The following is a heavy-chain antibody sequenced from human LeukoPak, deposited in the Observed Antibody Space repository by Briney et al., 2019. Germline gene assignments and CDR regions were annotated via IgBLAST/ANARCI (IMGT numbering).Heavy chain of an antibody. CDR3: AREGATYYYDSRGYPPADY. CDR2: IYHSGST. J-gene: IGHJ4*02. CDR1: GYSISSGYY. V-gene: IGHV4-38-2*02. D-gene: IGHD3-22*01. Sequence: SETLSLTXAASGYSISSGYYWGWIRQPPGKGLEWIGSIYHSGSTYYNPSLKSRVTISVDTSKNQFSLKLSSVTAADTAVYYCAREGATYYYDSRGYPPADYWGQGTLVTVSS.